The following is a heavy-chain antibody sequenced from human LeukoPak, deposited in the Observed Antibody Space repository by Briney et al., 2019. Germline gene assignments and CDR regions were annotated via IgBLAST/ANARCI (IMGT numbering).Heavy chain of an antibody. CDR3: AKLLSGSYYFYYALDV. D-gene: IGHD1-26*01. CDR2: ISSSGSTI. J-gene: IGHJ6*02. CDR1: GFTFSDYY. V-gene: IGHV3-11*01. Sequence: GGSLRLSCAASGFTFSDYYMSWIRQAPGKGLEWVSYISSSGSTIYYADSVKGRFTISRDNAKNSLYLQMNSLRAEDTAVYYCAKLLSGSYYFYYALDVWGQGTTVTVSS.